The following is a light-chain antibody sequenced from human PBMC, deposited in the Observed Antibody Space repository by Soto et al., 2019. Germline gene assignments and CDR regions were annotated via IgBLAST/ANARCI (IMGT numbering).Light chain of an antibody. CDR3: QQSYSTLWT. Sequence: DIQMTQSPSSLSASVGDRVTITCRASESISSYLNWYQQKPGKAPKLLIYAASSLQSGVPSRFSGSGSGTDFTLTISSLQPEDSAPYYCQQSYSTLWTFGQGTKVEIK. CDR2: AAS. V-gene: IGKV1-39*01. CDR1: ESISSY. J-gene: IGKJ1*01.